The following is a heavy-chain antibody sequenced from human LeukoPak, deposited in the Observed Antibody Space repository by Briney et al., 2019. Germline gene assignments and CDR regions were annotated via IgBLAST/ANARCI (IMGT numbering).Heavy chain of an antibody. J-gene: IGHJ5*02. V-gene: IGHV4-31*03. CDR3: ARETAYYGSGSYRWFDP. CDR1: GGSISSGGYY. CDR2: IYYSGST. Sequence: SETLSLTCTVSGGSISSGGYYWSWIRQHPGKGLEWIGYIYYSGSTYYNPSLKSRVTISVDTSKNQFSLKLGSVTAADTAVYYCARETAYYGSGSYRWFDPWGQGTLVTVSS. D-gene: IGHD3-10*01.